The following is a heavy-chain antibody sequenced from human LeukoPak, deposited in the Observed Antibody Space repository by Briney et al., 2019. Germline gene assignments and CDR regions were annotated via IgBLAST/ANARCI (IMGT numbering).Heavy chain of an antibody. CDR2: ISSSGSNI. V-gene: IGHV3-48*03. CDR3: AGYNWNYGPHWFDP. J-gene: IGHJ5*02. CDR1: GFTFSSYE. D-gene: IGHD1-7*01. Sequence: GGSLRLFCVASGFTFSSYEMNLVRQAPGKGLEWDSYISSSGSNIYYADSVKGRFTISRDNAKNSLFLQMNSLRVEDTAVYYCAGYNWNYGPHWFDPWGQGTLVTVSS.